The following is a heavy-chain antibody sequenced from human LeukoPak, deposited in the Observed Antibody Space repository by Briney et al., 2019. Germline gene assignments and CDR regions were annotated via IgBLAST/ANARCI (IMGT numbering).Heavy chain of an antibody. Sequence: ASVKVSCKASGYTFTSYGISWVRQAPGQGLEWMGWISAYNGNTNYAQKLQGSVTMTTDTSTSTAYMELRSLRSDDTAVYYCARDISIAAAVVGSYYYYYYGMDVWGQGTTVTVSS. V-gene: IGHV1-18*01. CDR2: ISAYNGNT. CDR3: ARDISIAAAVVGSYYYYYYGMDV. D-gene: IGHD6-13*01. J-gene: IGHJ6*02. CDR1: GYTFTSYG.